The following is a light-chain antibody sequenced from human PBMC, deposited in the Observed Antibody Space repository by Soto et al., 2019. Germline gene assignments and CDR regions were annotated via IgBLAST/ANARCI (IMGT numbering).Light chain of an antibody. CDR3: QQYNTYWT. Sequence: DIQMTQSPSTLSASVGDRVTITCRASQSISSWLAWYQQKSGKAPKLLIYDASSLESGVPSRFSGSGSGTEFTLTISSLQPDDFATYYCQQYNTYWTCGQGTKGDIK. CDR1: QSISSW. V-gene: IGKV1-5*01. J-gene: IGKJ1*01. CDR2: DAS.